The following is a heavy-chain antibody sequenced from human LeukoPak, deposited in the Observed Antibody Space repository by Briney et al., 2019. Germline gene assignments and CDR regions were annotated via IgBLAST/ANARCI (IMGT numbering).Heavy chain of an antibody. CDR2: IYYTGT. D-gene: IGHD7-27*01. V-gene: IGHV4-59*02. CDR1: GGSVSDYY. CDR3: ASRKLGNDY. J-gene: IGHJ4*02. Sequence: TSETLSLTCTVSGGSVSDYYWSWIRQSPGKGLEWIGYIYYTGTSYNPSLKSRVTISADTSKNQFSLNLSSVTAADTAVYYCASRKLGNDYWGQGTLVTVSS.